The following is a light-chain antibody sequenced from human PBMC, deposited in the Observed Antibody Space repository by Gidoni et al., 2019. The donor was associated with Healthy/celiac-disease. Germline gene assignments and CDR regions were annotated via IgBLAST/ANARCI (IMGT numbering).Light chain of an antibody. V-gene: IGLV3-19*01. CDR3: NSRDSSGNWV. CDR2: GKN. J-gene: IGLJ3*02. Sequence: SSELTQAPDVSVALGQTVRITCQGDSLRSYYASWYQQKPGQAPVLVIYGKNNRPSGIPDRFSGSSSGNTASLTITGAQAEDEADYYCNSRDSSGNWVFGGGTKLTVL. CDR1: SLRSYY.